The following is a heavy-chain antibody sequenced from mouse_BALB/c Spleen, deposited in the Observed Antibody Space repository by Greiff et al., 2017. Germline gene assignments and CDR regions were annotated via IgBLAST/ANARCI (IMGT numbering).Heavy chain of an antibody. CDR2: INSNGGST. V-gene: IGHV5-6-3*01. J-gene: IGHJ4*01. CDR3: ARHGAMDY. Sequence: EVQRVESGGGLVQPGGSLKLSCAASGFTFSSYGMSWVRQTPDKRLELVATINSNGGSTYYPDSVKGRFTISRDNAKNTLYLQMSSLKSEDTAMYYCARHGAMDYWGQGTSVTVSS. CDR1: GFTFSSYG.